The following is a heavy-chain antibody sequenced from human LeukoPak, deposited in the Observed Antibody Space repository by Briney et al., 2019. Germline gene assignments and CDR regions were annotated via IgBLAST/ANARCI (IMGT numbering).Heavy chain of an antibody. CDR1: YFTFTNTW. CDR3: TTGGSVIVAGTRAFDI. CDR2: IKSEIDGGTT. D-gene: IGHD5-12*01. V-gene: IGHV3-15*07. J-gene: IGHJ3*02. Sequence: GGSLRLSCAASYFTFTNTWMNWVRQALGKGLEWVGRIKSEIDGGTTDYAAPVQGRFTISRDDSQATLYLEMNSLKTEDTAVYYCTTGGSVIVAGTRAFDIWGQGTMVTVSS.